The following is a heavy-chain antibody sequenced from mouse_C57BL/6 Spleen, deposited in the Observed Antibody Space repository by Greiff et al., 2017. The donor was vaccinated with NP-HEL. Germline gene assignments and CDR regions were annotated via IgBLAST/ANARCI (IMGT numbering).Heavy chain of an antibody. Sequence: VQLQQSGPELVKPGASVKISCKASGYAFSSSWMNWVKQRPGKGLEWIGRIYPGDGDTNYNGKFKGKATLTADKSSSTAYMQLSSLTSEDSAVYFCARVTTVRNFDYWGQGTTLTVSS. V-gene: IGHV1-82*01. J-gene: IGHJ2*01. D-gene: IGHD1-1*01. CDR3: ARVTTVRNFDY. CDR1: GYAFSSSW. CDR2: IYPGDGDT.